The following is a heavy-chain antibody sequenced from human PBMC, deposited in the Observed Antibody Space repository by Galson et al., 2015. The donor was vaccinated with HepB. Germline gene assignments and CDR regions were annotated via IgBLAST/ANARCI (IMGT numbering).Heavy chain of an antibody. D-gene: IGHD3-3*01. V-gene: IGHV3-23*01. J-gene: IGHJ2*01. Sequence: SLRLSCAASGLTLHGYNMNWVRQAPGKGLEWVSTINSNGGSTYYADSVKGRFTIPRDNSKSTLYLQMNSLRAEDTAVFYCAKGYDFWSGYTYWYFDLWGRGTLVTVSS. CDR3: AKGYDFWSGYTYWYFDL. CDR1: GLTLHGYN. CDR2: INSNGGST.